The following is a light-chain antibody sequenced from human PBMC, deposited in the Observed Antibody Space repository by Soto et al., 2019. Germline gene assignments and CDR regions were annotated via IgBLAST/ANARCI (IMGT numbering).Light chain of an antibody. J-gene: IGKJ2*01. V-gene: IGKV1-33*01. CDR1: QDINNY. CDR3: QQYDILPPT. Sequence: DIQMTQSPSSLSASVGDRVTITCQASQDINNYLVWYQQKPGKAPKLLIYDSSKLETGVPSRFSGGASGTDFTFTISGLQPEDVATYYDQQYDILPPTFGQGTKLEIK. CDR2: DSS.